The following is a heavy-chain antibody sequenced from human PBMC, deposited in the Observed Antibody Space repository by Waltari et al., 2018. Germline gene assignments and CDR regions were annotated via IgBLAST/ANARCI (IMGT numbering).Heavy chain of an antibody. Sequence: QVQLQQWGAGLLKPSETLSLTCAVYGGSFSGYYWSWIRQPPGKGLEWIGEINHSGSTKYNPAVESRVTRSVDTSKNQFSLKLSSVTAAETAVYYCARRDSSSWSPGLRSRGFDTWGQGTLVTVSS. V-gene: IGHV4-34*01. CDR3: ARRDSSSWSPGLRSRGFDT. CDR2: INHSGST. J-gene: IGHJ5*02. D-gene: IGHD6-13*01. CDR1: GGSFSGYY.